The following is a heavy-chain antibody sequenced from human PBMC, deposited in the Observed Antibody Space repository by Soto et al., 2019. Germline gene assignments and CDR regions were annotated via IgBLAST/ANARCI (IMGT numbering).Heavy chain of an antibody. CDR1: GGSISGYY. CDR3: ARDGRLMLRGFSFYNGMDV. D-gene: IGHD3-10*01. Sequence: HVQLQESGPGLVKPSETLSLTCTVSGGSISGYYWNWIRQPPGRGLAWMGYIYYNGNTNYNPSLKSRATMSVDRSKNQFSLKLTYVTAADTAVYFCARDGRLMLRGFSFYNGMDVWGQGTTVAVSS. V-gene: IGHV4-59*01. J-gene: IGHJ6*02. CDR2: IYYNGNT.